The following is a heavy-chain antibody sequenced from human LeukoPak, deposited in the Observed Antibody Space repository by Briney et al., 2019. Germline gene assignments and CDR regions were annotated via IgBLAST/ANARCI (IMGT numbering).Heavy chain of an antibody. Sequence: NPSETLSLTCTVSGGSISSSSYYWSWIRQPPGKGLEWIGYIYYSGSTNYNPSLKSRVTISVDTSKNQFSLKLNSVTAADTAVYYCARQKRYCSGGGCYLLLDYWGQGTLVTVSS. V-gene: IGHV4-61*05. CDR3: ARQKRYCSGGGCYLLLDY. CDR2: IYYSGST. J-gene: IGHJ4*02. CDR1: GGSISSSSYY. D-gene: IGHD2-15*01.